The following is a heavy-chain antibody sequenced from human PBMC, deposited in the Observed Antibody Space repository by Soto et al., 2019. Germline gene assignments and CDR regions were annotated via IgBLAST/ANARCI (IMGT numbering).Heavy chain of an antibody. Sequence: ASVKGSCKASGYTFTGYYMHWVRQAPGQGLEWMGWINPNSGGTNYAQKFQGWVTMTRDTSISTAYMELSRLRSDDTAVYYCARDKRGDGNHFDYWGQGTLVTVSS. D-gene: IGHD2-15*01. J-gene: IGHJ4*02. CDR3: ARDKRGDGNHFDY. V-gene: IGHV1-2*04. CDR1: GYTFTGYY. CDR2: INPNSGGT.